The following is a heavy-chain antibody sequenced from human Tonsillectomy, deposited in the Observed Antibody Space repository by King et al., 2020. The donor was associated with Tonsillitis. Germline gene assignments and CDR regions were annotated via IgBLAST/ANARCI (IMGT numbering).Heavy chain of an antibody. V-gene: IGHV3-21*01. D-gene: IGHD1-26*01. J-gene: IGHJ6*03. Sequence: EVQLVESGGGLVKPGESLRLSCAASGFPFSDYTMNWVRQAPGKGLEWVSSITTNSSYIYYADSVKGRFTISRDSAKNSLYLQIHSLRAEDTAVYYCARDHSVTGSENYYYYYYMDVWGKGTSVTVSS. CDR3: ARDHSVTGSENYYYYYYMDV. CDR2: ITTNSSYI. CDR1: GFPFSDYT.